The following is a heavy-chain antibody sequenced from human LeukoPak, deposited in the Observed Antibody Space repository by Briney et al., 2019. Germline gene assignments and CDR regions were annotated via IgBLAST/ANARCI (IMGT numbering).Heavy chain of an antibody. CDR1: GFTFSNYK. J-gene: IGHJ4*02. V-gene: IGHV3-21*01. CDR2: ISSSSSYI. CDR3: ARESSVVGRNIDY. Sequence: GGSLRLSCAASGFTFSNYKMNWVRQAPGKGLEWVSSISSSSSYIYYADSVKGRFTFSRDNAKNSLYLQMNSLRAKDTAVYYCARESSVVGRNIDYWGQGTLVTVSS. D-gene: IGHD1-26*01.